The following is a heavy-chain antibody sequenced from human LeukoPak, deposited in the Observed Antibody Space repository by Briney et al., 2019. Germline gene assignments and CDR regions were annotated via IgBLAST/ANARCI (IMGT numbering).Heavy chain of an antibody. Sequence: PGRSLRLSCAASGFTFRSYAMSWVRQAPGKGLEWVAVISYNGRNSFYADSVKGRFTISRDNSKNTLYLQMNSLRAEDTAVYYCAKARYSSSFHFDYWGQGTLVTVSS. D-gene: IGHD6-6*01. V-gene: IGHV3-30*04. CDR1: GFTFRSYA. J-gene: IGHJ4*02. CDR3: AKARYSSSFHFDY. CDR2: ISYNGRNS.